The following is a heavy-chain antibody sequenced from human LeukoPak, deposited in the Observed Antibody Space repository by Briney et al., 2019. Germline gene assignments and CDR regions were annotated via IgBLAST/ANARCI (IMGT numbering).Heavy chain of an antibody. CDR1: GFTFSSYA. D-gene: IGHD6-13*01. Sequence: GGSLRLSCAASGFTFSSYAMHWVRQAPGKGLEWVAVISYDGSNKYYADSVKGRFTISRDNSKNTLYLQMNSLRAEDTAVYYCARDHPYSSSPQVVDYWGQGTLVTVSS. CDR2: ISYDGSNK. J-gene: IGHJ4*02. CDR3: ARDHPYSSSPQVVDY. V-gene: IGHV3-30*04.